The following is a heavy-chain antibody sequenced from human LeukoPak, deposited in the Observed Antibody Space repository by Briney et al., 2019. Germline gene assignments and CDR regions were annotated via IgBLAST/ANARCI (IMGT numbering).Heavy chain of an antibody. CDR1: GFTFSSYG. CDR2: IWYDGSNK. J-gene: IGHJ3*02. D-gene: IGHD3-22*01. Sequence: GSLRLSCAASGFTFSSYGMHWVRQAPGKGLEWVAVIWYDGSNKYYADSVKGRFTISRDNSKNTLYLQMNSLRAADTAVYYCARDPSGSGANDAFDIWGQGTMVTVSS. CDR3: ARDPSGSGANDAFDI. V-gene: IGHV3-33*01.